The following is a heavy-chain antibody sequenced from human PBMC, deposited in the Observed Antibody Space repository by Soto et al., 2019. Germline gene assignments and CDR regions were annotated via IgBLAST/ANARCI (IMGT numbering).Heavy chain of an antibody. D-gene: IGHD2-21*02. Sequence: QMQLVQSGPEVKKPGTSVKVSCKASGFTFTSSAVQWVRQARGQRLEWIGWIVVGSGNTNYAQKFQERVTIPRDMSTSTVYLELRHLRSEDTAVDYCAADRTYCGGDCYVDWGQGTLITVSS. CDR2: IVVGSGNT. CDR3: AADRTYCGGDCYVD. V-gene: IGHV1-58*01. J-gene: IGHJ4*02. CDR1: GFTFTSSA.